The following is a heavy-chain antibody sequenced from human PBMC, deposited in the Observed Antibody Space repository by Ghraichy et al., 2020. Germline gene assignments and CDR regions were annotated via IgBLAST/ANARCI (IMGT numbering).Heavy chain of an antibody. Sequence: GGSLRLSCAASGFTVSSNYMSWVRQAPGKGLEWVSVIYSGGSTYYADSVKGRFTISRDNSKNTLYLQMNSLRAEDTAVYYCARGLEWERLMGYWGQGTLVTVSS. J-gene: IGHJ4*02. V-gene: IGHV3-53*01. CDR3: ARGLEWERLMGY. CDR1: GFTVSSNY. D-gene: IGHD1-26*01. CDR2: IYSGGST.